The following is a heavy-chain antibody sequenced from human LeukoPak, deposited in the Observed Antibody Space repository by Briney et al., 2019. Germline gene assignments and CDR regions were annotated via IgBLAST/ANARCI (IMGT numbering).Heavy chain of an antibody. J-gene: IGHJ4*02. Sequence: ASVKVSCKASGYTFTSYGISWVRQAPGQGLEWMGWISAYNGNTNYAQKLQGRVTMTTDTSTSTAYMELRSLRSDDTAVYYCARDSDSMVRGVYVSCDYWGQGTLVTVSS. CDR1: GYTFTSYG. D-gene: IGHD3-10*01. CDR2: ISAYNGNT. V-gene: IGHV1-18*01. CDR3: ARDSDSMVRGVYVSCDY.